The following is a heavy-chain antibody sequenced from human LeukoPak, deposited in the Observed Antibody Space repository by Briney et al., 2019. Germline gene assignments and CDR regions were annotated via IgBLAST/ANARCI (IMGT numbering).Heavy chain of an antibody. CDR2: NSGSGGTT. J-gene: IGHJ3*02. V-gene: IGHV3-23*01. CDR3: AKDGSSGWLRNAFDI. CDR1: GFTFGSYA. D-gene: IGHD6-19*01. Sequence: GGSPRLSCAASGFTFGSYAMSWVRQAPGKGLEWVSANSGSGGTTYYAASVKGRFTISRDNSRNMLYLQMNSLRAEDTAVYYCAKDGSSGWLRNAFDIWGQGTTVTVSS.